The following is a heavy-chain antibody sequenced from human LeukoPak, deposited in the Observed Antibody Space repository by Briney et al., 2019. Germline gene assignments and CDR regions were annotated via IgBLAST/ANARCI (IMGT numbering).Heavy chain of an antibody. J-gene: IGHJ4*02. D-gene: IGHD2-15*01. Sequence: PGGSLKLSCTPSGFTFSSYWMSWVRQAPGKGLEWVANINQDGSEKYYVDSVKSRFTISRDNAKNSLYLQMSSLRAEDTALYYCASRSSVAASGPGWGQGTLVTVSS. CDR3: ASRSSVAASGPG. CDR2: INQDGSEK. CDR1: GFTFSSYW. V-gene: IGHV3-7*01.